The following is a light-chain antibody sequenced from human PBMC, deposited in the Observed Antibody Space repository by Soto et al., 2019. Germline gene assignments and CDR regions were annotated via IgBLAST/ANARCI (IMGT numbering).Light chain of an antibody. CDR2: DAS. Sequence: EIVLTQSPATLSLSPGERATLSCRASQSVSNYLAWYQQKPGQAPRLLIYDASNRATGIPARFSGSGSGTDVTLTIISREPEDVTVDYCQQRSNWPRLTFGGGTKVEIK. V-gene: IGKV3-11*01. CDR3: QQRSNWPRLT. J-gene: IGKJ4*01. CDR1: QSVSNY.